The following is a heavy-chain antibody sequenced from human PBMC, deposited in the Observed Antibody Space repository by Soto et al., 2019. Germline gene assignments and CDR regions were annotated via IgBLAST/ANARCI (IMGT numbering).Heavy chain of an antibody. CDR1: GGTFSSYA. Sequence: VQLVQSGAEVRQPASSVKVSCKTSGGTFSSYAISWVRQAPGQGLEWMGGIVPIVDTSTYAQKFQGRVTITADESTSKVYMELSNLRSDDTAVYYCVRVVEIPGYTDNWGQGTLVTVSS. V-gene: IGHV1-69*12. CDR2: IVPIVDTS. CDR3: VRVVEIPGYTDN. J-gene: IGHJ4*02. D-gene: IGHD5-12*01.